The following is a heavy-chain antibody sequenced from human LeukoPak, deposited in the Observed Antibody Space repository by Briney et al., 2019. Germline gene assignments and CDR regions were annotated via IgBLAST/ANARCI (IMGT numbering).Heavy chain of an antibody. CDR2: ISSSSSYI. Sequence: PGGSLRLSCAASGFTFSNYYMNWVRQAPGKGLEWVSSISSSSSYIYYADSVKGRFTISRDNAKNSLYLQMNSLRAEDTAVYYCARDAIVVPAAIRQGFMDVWGKGTTVTISS. V-gene: IGHV3-21*01. D-gene: IGHD2-2*01. CDR3: ARDAIVVPAAIRQGFMDV. CDR1: GFTFSNYY. J-gene: IGHJ6*03.